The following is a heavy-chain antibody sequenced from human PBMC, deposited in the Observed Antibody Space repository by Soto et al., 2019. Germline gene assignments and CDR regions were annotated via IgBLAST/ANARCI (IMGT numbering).Heavy chain of an antibody. D-gene: IGHD3-3*01. V-gene: IGHV1-18*01. J-gene: IGHJ4*02. Sequence: ASVKVSCKASGYTFTNYGITWVRQAPGQGLEWMGWISAYNGNTNYAQKLQGRVTMTTETSTSTAHMELRSLTSDDTAVYYCARRALSGSYLRGYFDYWGQGTLVTVSS. CDR3: ARRALSGSYLRGYFDY. CDR1: GYTFTNYG. CDR2: ISAYNGNT.